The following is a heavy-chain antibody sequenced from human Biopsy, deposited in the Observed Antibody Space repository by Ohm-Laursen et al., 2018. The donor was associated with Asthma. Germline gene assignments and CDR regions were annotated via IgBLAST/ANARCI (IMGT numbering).Heavy chain of an antibody. V-gene: IGHV3-30-3*01. Sequence: LTRAASRFTYEMPWVRQAPGKGLGWGAVISYDGSSIYYADSVKGRFTISRDNSKNTLSLQMNSLTAEDTAVYYCAREGVAGTHIEDWGQGTLVTVSS. CDR2: ISYDGSSI. CDR3: AREGVAGTHIED. CDR1: RFTYE. J-gene: IGHJ4*02. D-gene: IGHD6-19*01.